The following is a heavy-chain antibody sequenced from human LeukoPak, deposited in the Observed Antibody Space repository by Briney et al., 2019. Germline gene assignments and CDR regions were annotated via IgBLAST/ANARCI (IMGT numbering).Heavy chain of an antibody. V-gene: IGHV3-53*01. D-gene: IGHD2/OR15-2a*01. Sequence: PGGSLRLSCAASGFSFSSYEMNWVRQAPGKGLEWVSLIYNDGKTYYADSVKGRFTISRDNSKNTLFLQMNSLRAEDTAVYYCARVQRPLSYVYWGQGTLVTVSS. CDR3: ARVQRPLSYVY. CDR2: IYNDGKT. J-gene: IGHJ4*02. CDR1: GFSFSSYE.